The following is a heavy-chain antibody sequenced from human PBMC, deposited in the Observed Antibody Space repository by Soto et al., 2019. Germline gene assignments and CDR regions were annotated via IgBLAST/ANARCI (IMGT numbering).Heavy chain of an antibody. CDR2: IYYSGST. CDR1: GGSISSYY. V-gene: IGHV4-59*01. CDR3: ARGIVTYYDFWSGYSTNWFDP. Sequence: SETLSLTCTVSGGSISSYYWSWIRQPPGKGLEWIGYIYYSGSTNYNPSLKSRVTISVDTSKNQFSLKLSSVTAADTAVYYCARGIVTYYDFWSGYSTNWFDPWGQGTLVTVSS. J-gene: IGHJ5*02. D-gene: IGHD3-3*01.